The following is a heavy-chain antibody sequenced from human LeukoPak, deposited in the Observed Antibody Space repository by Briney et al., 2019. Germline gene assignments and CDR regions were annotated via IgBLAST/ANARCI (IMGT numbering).Heavy chain of an antibody. CDR2: ISHDDKNR. Sequence: PGRSLRLSCAASGFTFTSYAFHWVRQAPGKGLEWVTVISHDDKNRYYADSVKGRFTISRDNSKNTVYLQMNSLRVEDTAVYFCVRDRDTNGWLYWGQGTLVTVSS. CDR3: VRDRDTNGWLY. V-gene: IGHV3-30*04. D-gene: IGHD6-19*01. CDR1: GFTFTSYA. J-gene: IGHJ4*02.